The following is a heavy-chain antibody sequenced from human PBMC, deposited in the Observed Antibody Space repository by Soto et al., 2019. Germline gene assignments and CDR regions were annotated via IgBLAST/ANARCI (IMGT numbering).Heavy chain of an antibody. CDR3: ARVGIEASGIAAAGTSYYYYYGMDV. CDR2: IIPIFGTA. CDR1: GGTFSSYA. D-gene: IGHD6-13*01. J-gene: IGHJ6*02. V-gene: IGHV1-69*13. Sequence: SVKVSCKASGGTFSSYAISWVRQAPGQGLEWMGGIIPIFGTANYAQKFQGRVTITADESTSTAYMELSSLRSEDTAVYYCARVGIEASGIAAAGTSYYYYYGMDVWGQGTTVTVS.